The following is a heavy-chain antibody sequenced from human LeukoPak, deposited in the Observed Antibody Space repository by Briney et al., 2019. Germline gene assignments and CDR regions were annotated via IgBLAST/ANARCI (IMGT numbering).Heavy chain of an antibody. D-gene: IGHD2-8*01. CDR1: GGSISRSSYY. J-gene: IGHJ5*02. CDR2: IYYSGST. V-gene: IGHV4-39*01. Sequence: PSETLSLTCTVSGGSISRSSYYWGWIRQPPGKGLEWIGSIYYSGSTYYNPSLKSRVAISVDTSKNQFSLKLSSVTAADTAVYYCASQVLMVYAVWGYNWFDHWGQGTLVTVSS. CDR3: ASQVLMVYAVWGYNWFDH.